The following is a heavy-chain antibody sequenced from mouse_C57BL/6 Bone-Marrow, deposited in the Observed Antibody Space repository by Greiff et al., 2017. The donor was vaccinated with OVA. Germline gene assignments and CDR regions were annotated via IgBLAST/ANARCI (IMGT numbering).Heavy chain of an antibody. Sequence: VQLQQSGTVLARPGASVKMSCKTSGYTFTSYWMHWVKQRPGQGLEWIGAIYPGNSDTSYNQKFKGQAKLPAVTSAITAYMERSSLTNEDSAVYYCTRCPYYGRGPYYAMDYRGQGTSVTVSS. CDR2: IYPGNSDT. CDR3: TRCPYYGRGPYYAMDY. CDR1: GYTFTSYW. V-gene: IGHV1-5*01. J-gene: IGHJ4*01. D-gene: IGHD1-1*01.